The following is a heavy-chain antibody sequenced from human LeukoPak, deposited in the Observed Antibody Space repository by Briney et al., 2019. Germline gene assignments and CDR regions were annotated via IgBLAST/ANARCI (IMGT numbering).Heavy chain of an antibody. CDR2: IIPILGIA. V-gene: IGHV1-69*04. CDR1: GGTFNNYA. CDR3: ARGPQEAHYDTLIRNWFDP. J-gene: IGHJ5*02. Sequence: SVKASCKASGGTFNNYAFIWVRQAPGQELEWMGRIIPILGIANYAQKFQGRVTITADKSTRTAYMELSSLGSEDTAVYYCARGPQEAHYDTLIRNWFDPWGQGTLVTVSS. D-gene: IGHD3-9*01.